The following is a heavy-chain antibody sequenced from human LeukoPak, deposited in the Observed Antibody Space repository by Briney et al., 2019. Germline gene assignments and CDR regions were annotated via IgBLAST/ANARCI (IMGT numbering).Heavy chain of an antibody. CDR1: GFTFSSYA. V-gene: IGHV3-23*01. CDR3: ANTRLRGYSGREPNWFDP. D-gene: IGHD5-12*01. Sequence: GGSLRLSCAASGFTFSSYAMSWVRRAPGKGLEWVSAISGSGGSTYYADSVKGRFTISRDNSKNTLYLQMNSLRAEDTAVYYCANTRLRGYSGREPNWFDPWGQGTLVTVSS. CDR2: ISGSGGST. J-gene: IGHJ5*02.